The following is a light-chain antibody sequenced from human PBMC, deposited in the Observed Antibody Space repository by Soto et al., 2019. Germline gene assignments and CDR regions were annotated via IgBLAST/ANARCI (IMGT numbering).Light chain of an antibody. CDR3: SSYTTSNTPLYV. CDR2: DVS. CDR1: SRDVGGYNY. Sequence: QSALTQPRSVSGSPGQPVTISCTGTSRDVGGYNYVSWYQQHPGKAPKLMIYDVSKRPSGVPDRFSGSKSGDTASLTISGLQAEDEANYYCSSYTTSNTPLYVFGTGTKVTVL. V-gene: IGLV2-11*01. J-gene: IGLJ1*01.